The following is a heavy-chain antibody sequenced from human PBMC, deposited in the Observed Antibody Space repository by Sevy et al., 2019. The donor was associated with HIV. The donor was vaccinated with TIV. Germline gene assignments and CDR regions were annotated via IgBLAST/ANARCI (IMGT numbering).Heavy chain of an antibody. J-gene: IGHJ6*02. CDR3: ARSRRCSSTSCYGPYYYGMDV. Sequence: ASVKVSCKASGYTFTSYDINWVRQATGQGLEWMGWMNPNSGNKGYAQKFQGSVTITRNTAISTAYMELSSLRSEDTAVYYCARSRRCSSTSCYGPYYYGMDVWGQGTTVTVSS. CDR1: GYTFTSYD. D-gene: IGHD2-2*01. V-gene: IGHV1-8*03. CDR2: MNPNSGNK.